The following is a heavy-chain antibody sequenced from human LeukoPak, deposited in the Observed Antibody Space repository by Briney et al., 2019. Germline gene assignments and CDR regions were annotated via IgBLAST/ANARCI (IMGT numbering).Heavy chain of an antibody. J-gene: IGHJ4*02. CDR1: GDSVSANSRS. V-gene: IGHV6-1*01. CDR2: TYYWSQWSN. CDR3: ARDSNSQVEWGPYDS. D-gene: IGHD1-26*01. Sequence: SQTLSLTCAVSGDSVSANSRSWNWIRQSPSGGLEWLGRTYYWSQWSNDYADSVRSRITINPDTSTNAFSLQLHSVTPEDTAVYFCARDSNSQVEWGPYDSWGQGILVTVSS.